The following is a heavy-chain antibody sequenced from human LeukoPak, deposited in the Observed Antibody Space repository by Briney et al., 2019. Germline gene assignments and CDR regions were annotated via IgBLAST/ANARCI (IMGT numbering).Heavy chain of an antibody. V-gene: IGHV4-34*01. CDR2: INHSGST. D-gene: IGHD6-13*01. CDR3: ARVRGSSSWYTPPPSGWFDP. J-gene: IGHJ5*02. Sequence: SETLSLTCAVYGGSFSGYYWSWIRQPPGKGLEWIGEINHSGSTNYNPSLKSRVTISVDTSKNQFSLKLSSVTAADTAVYYCARVRGSSSWYTPPPSGWFDPWGQGTLVNVSS. CDR1: GGSFSGYY.